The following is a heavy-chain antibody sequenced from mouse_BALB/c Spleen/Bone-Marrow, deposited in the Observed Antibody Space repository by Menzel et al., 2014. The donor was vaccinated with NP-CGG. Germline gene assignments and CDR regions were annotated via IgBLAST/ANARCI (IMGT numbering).Heavy chain of an antibody. CDR2: IYPGSGTT. J-gene: IGHJ4*01. V-gene: IGHV1-84*02. Sequence: QVQLKESGPELVKPGASVKISCKASGYTFNDYYINWVKQKPGQGLEWIGWIYPGSGTTKYDENFKGKATLTVDISSSTAYIQLSSLTSEDTAVYFCARDYGYVDAMNYWGQGTSVTVSS. CDR1: GYTFNDYY. D-gene: IGHD1-2*01. CDR3: ARDYGYVDAMNY.